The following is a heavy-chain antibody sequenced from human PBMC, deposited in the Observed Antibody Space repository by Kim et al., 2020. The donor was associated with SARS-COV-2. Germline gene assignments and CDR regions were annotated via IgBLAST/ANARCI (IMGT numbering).Heavy chain of an antibody. CDR2: IYYSGST. J-gene: IGHJ3*02. D-gene: IGHD2-15*01. Sequence: SETLSLTCTVSGGSISSYYWSWIRQPPGKGLEWIGYIYYSGSTNYNPSLKSRVTISVDTSKNQFSLKLSSVTAADTAVYYCARAPPVVSRGPPGAFDIWGQGTMVTVSS. V-gene: IGHV4-59*01. CDR1: GGSISSYY. CDR3: ARAPPVVSRGPPGAFDI.